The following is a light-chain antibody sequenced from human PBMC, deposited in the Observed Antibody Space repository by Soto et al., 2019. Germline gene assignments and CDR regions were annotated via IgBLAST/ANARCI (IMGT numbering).Light chain of an antibody. CDR2: GAS. J-gene: IGKJ5*01. CDR3: QRRSSSPPIT. V-gene: IGKV3-11*01. Sequence: SNSVHNFLAWYQQKPGQAPRLLIYGASNRAAGIPARFSGSRSGTDIPLTSAVLASVETAVPNCQRRSSSPPITYGEGTRLEIK. CDR1: NSVHNF.